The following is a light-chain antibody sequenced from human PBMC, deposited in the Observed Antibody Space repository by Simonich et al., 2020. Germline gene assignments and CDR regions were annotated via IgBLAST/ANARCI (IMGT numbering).Light chain of an antibody. CDR2: WAS. CDR1: QSVLYSSNNKNY. Sequence: DIVMTQSPDSLAVSRGERATINCQSSQSVLYSSNNKNYLAWYQQKPGQPPKLLIYWASTRESGVPDRFSGGGSGTDFTLTISSLQAEDVAVYYCQQYYSTPTFGQGTRLEIK. J-gene: IGKJ5*01. V-gene: IGKV4-1*01. CDR3: QQYYSTPT.